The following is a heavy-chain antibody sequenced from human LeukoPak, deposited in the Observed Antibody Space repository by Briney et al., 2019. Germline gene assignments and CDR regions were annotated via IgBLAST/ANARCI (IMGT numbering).Heavy chain of an antibody. CDR3: AREDFYDSGSNDY. J-gene: IGHJ4*02. V-gene: IGHV1-8*03. CDR1: GYTFTSYA. CDR2: MNPNSGIT. D-gene: IGHD3-22*01. Sequence: GASVKVSCKASGYTFTSYAMNWVRQATGQGLEWMGWMNPNSGITAYAQKFQGRVTITRNTSISTAYMELSSLRSEDTAVYYCAREDFYDSGSNDYWGQGTLVTVSS.